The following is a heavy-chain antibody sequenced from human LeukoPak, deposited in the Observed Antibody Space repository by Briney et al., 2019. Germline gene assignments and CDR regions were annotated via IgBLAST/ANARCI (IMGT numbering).Heavy chain of an antibody. D-gene: IGHD6-13*01. CDR3: TTEPSSSWYCY. CDR1: GFTFSGSA. J-gene: IGHJ4*02. Sequence: GGSLRLSCAASGFTFSGSAMTWVRQAPGKGLEWVGRIKSKTDGGTTDYAAPVKGRFTISRDDSKNTLYLQMNSLKTEDTAVYYCTTEPSSSWYCYWGQGSLVTVSS. V-gene: IGHV3-15*01. CDR2: IKSKTDGGTT.